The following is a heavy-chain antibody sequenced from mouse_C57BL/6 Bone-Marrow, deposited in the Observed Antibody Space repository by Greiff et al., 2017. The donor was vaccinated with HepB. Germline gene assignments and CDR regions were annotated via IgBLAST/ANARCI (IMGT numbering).Heavy chain of an antibody. J-gene: IGHJ1*03. CDR2: INPYNGGT. CDR3: ARNEGYYVAFDV. Sequence: EVQVVESGPVLVKPGASVKMSCKASGYTFTDYYMNWVKQSHGKSLEWIGVINPYNGGTSYNQKFKGKATLTVDKSSSTAYMELNSLTSEDSAVYYCARNEGYYVAFDVWGTGTTVTVSS. D-gene: IGHD2-3*01. V-gene: IGHV1-19*01. CDR1: GYTFTDYY.